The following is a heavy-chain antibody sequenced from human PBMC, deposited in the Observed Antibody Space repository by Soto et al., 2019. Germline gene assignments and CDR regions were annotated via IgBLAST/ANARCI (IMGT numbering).Heavy chain of an antibody. CDR3: ARGSVTTDYMDV. Sequence: ASVKVSCKASGYTFTGYYMHWVRQAPGRGLEWMGWINPNSGGTNYAQKFQGWVTMTRDTSISTAYMELSRLRSDDTAVYYCARGSVTTDYMDVWGKGTTVTVSS. CDR1: GYTFTGYY. V-gene: IGHV1-2*04. J-gene: IGHJ6*03. D-gene: IGHD2-21*02. CDR2: INPNSGGT.